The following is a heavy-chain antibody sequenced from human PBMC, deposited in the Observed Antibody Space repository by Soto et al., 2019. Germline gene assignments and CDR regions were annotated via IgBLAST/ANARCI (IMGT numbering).Heavy chain of an antibody. V-gene: IGHV1-58*02. D-gene: IGHD5-18*01. CDR2: IVVGSGNT. CDR1: GFTFTSSA. CDR3: AADLGHSYGEDRRYYYYYMDV. Sequence: SVKVSCKASGFTFTSSAMQWVRQARGQRLEWIGWIVVGSGNTNYAQKFQERVTITRDMSTSTAYLEPSSLRSEDTAVYYCAADLGHSYGEDRRYYYYYMDVWGKGTTVTVSS. J-gene: IGHJ6*03.